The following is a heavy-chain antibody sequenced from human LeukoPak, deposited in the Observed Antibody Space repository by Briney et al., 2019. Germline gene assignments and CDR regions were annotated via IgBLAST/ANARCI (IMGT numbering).Heavy chain of an antibody. D-gene: IGHD3-9*01. Sequence: NASETLSLTCTVSGGSISSGSYYWSWIRQPAGKGLEWIGRIYTSGSTNYNPSLKSRVTISVDTSKNQFSLKLSSVTAADTAVYYCAATGDILTGYYVGNSNLRGPNWFDPWGQGTLVTVSS. J-gene: IGHJ5*02. V-gene: IGHV4-61*02. CDR1: GGSISSGSYY. CDR3: AATGDILTGYYVGNSNLRGPNWFDP. CDR2: IYTSGST.